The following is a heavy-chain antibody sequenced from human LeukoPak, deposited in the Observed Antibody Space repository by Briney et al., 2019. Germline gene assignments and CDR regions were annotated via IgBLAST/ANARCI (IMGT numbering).Heavy chain of an antibody. J-gene: IGHJ5*02. Sequence: WASVKVSCKASGGTFSSYAISWVRQAPGQGLEWMGGIIPIFGTANYAQKFQGRVTITADESTSTAYMELSSLRSEDTAVYYCAREVEMATRPYNWFDPWGQGTLVTVSS. CDR2: IIPIFGTA. CDR3: AREVEMATRPYNWFDP. V-gene: IGHV1-69*13. CDR1: GGTFSSYA. D-gene: IGHD5-24*01.